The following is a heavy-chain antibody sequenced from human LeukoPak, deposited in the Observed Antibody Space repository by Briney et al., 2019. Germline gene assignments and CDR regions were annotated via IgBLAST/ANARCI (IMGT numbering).Heavy chain of an antibody. CDR3: AKGFYLGRLDP. CDR2: IYNSGST. Sequence: GGSLRLSCVVSGFTVSSNFMTWVRQAPGQGLEWVSVIYNSGSTYYAGSVKGRFTISRDNSKNTLDLQMNSLRAEDTAVYYCAKGFYLGRLDPWGQGALVTVSS. V-gene: IGHV3-66*01. J-gene: IGHJ5*02. D-gene: IGHD7-27*01. CDR1: GFTVSSNF.